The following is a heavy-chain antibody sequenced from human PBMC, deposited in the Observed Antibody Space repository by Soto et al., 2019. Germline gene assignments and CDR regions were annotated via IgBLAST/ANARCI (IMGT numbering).Heavy chain of an antibody. J-gene: IGHJ4*02. CDR3: ARGDGHNRAFEY. V-gene: IGHV3-30-3*01. Sequence: QVQLVESGGGVVQPGRSLRLSCAASGFSFSTYVLHWVRQAPGKGLEWVAVISYDGSNKYYSHSVKARFTISRDNSKNTLSLHMNSLRPEDTAVYYCARGDGHNRAFEYWGQGTLVTVSS. CDR2: ISYDGSNK. CDR1: GFSFSTYV.